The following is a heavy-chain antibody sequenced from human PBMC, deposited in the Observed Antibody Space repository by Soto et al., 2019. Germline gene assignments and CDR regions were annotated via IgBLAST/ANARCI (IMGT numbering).Heavy chain of an antibody. J-gene: IGHJ4*02. CDR1: GFTFSSYA. Sequence: QVQLVESGGGVVQPGRSLRLSCAASGFTFSSYAMHWVRQAPGKGLEWVAVISYDGSNKYYADSVKGPFTISRDNSKNPLFLQMNSLRAGDTAVYYCASVGRLHYFDYCGQGTLVTVSS. V-gene: IGHV3-30-3*01. D-gene: IGHD4-17*01. CDR3: ASVGRLHYFDY. CDR2: ISYDGSNK.